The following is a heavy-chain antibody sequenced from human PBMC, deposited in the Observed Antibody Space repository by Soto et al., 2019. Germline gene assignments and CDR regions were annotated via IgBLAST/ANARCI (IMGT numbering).Heavy chain of an antibody. CDR1: GYIFTNYH. D-gene: IGHD2-15*01. CDR3: ARGLVVVGARGYNYPYHMDV. CDR2: IGPSGGST. V-gene: IGHV1-46*03. Sequence: VASVKVSWKASGYIFTNYHMHWVRQAPGQGLEWMGIIGPSGGSTSYAQTFQGRVTMTRDTSTSTGYMELSSLRSEDTAMYYCARGLVVVGARGYNYPYHMDVWGKGTTVTVSS. J-gene: IGHJ6*03.